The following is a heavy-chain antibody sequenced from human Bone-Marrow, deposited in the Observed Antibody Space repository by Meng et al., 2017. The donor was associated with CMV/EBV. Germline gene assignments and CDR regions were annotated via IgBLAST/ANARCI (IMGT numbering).Heavy chain of an antibody. CDR3: ARRGGGSTSLYYFDY. V-gene: IGHV1-69*10. J-gene: IGHJ4*02. Sequence: SGGTFSSYAISWVRQAPGQGLEWMGGIIPILGIANYAQKFQGRVTITADKSTSTAYMELSSLRSEDTAVYYCARRGGGSTSLYYFDYWGQGTLVTVS. D-gene: IGHD2-2*01. CDR1: GGTFSSYA. CDR2: IIPILGIA.